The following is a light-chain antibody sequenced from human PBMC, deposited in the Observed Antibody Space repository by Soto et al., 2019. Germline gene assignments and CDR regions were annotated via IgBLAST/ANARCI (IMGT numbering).Light chain of an antibody. J-gene: IGLJ2*01. Sequence: QSALTQPASMSGSPGQSITISCTGTSNDIGGYNYVSWYQQHPGKAPRLMIYEVNNRPSGVSNRFSGSKSGNAASLTISGLQADDEADYYCTSYTSSTPWVFGGGTQLTVL. CDR3: TSYTSSTPWV. CDR1: SNDIGGYNY. CDR2: EVN. V-gene: IGLV2-14*01.